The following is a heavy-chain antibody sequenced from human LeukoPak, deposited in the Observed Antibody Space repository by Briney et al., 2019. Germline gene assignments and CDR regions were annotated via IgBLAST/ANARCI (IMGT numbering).Heavy chain of an antibody. CDR1: GGSIIGYY. D-gene: IGHD5-18*01. CDR2: ISTTGST. J-gene: IGHJ4*02. CDR3: ARDAPTSYGQFDY. Sequence: SETLSLTCTVSGGSIIGYYWSWIRQPAGKRLEWIGRISTTGSTNYNPPLKSRVTMSVDTSKNQFSLKLSSVTAADTAVYYCARDAPTSYGQFDYWGQGALVTVSS. V-gene: IGHV4-4*07.